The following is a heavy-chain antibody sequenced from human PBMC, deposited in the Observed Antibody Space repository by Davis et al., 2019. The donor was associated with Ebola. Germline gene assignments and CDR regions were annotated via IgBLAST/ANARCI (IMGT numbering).Heavy chain of an antibody. D-gene: IGHD3-16*01. V-gene: IGHV3-7*01. J-gene: IGHJ4*02. CDR1: GFTFTDYW. CDR2: MKEDGSVI. Sequence: PGGSLRLSCAGSGFTFTDYWMHWVRHSPGKGLEWVAKMKEDGSVIDYVDSVKGRFTISRDNAKSSLFLQMNNLRVEDTAVYYCARGGAMRFDFWGQGVLVSVSA. CDR3: ARGGAMRFDF.